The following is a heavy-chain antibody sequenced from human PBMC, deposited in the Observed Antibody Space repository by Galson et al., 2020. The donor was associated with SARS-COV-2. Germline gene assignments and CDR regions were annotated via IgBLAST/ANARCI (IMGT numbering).Heavy chain of an antibody. CDR1: GYTFTDYA. CDR3: ARGGRRGNYYYYMDV. CDR2: IKAGNGKT. D-gene: IGHD3-10*01. J-gene: IGHJ6*03. V-gene: IGHV1-3*01. Sequence: ASVKVSCKASGYTFTDYALHWVRLAPGQRLEWMGWIKAGNGKTEYSQKFQGRVTITRDTSANTAYMELSSLRSGDTAVYYCARGGRRGNYYYYMDVWGTGTTVTISS.